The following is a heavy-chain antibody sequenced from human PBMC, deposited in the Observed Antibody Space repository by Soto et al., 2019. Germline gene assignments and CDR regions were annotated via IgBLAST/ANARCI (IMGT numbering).Heavy chain of an antibody. CDR3: ARVAEYCSGGSRYSNYYYYMDV. Sequence: ASVKVSCKASGYTFTSYYMHWVRQAPGQGLEWMGIINPSGGSTSYAQKFQGRVTMTRDTSTSTVYMELSSLRSEDTAVYYCARVAEYCSGGSRYSNYYYYMDVWRKGPRVT. J-gene: IGHJ6*03. V-gene: IGHV1-46*03. D-gene: IGHD2-15*01. CDR2: INPSGGST. CDR1: GYTFTSYY.